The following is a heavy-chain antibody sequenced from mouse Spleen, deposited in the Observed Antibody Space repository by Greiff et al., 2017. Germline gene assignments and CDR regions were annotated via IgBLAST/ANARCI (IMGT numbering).Heavy chain of an antibody. V-gene: IGHV5-9*04. J-gene: IGHJ4*01. Sequence: EVKLVESGGGLVKLGGSLKLSCAASGFTFSSYAMSWVRQTPEKRLEWVATISSGGGNTYYPDSVKGRFTFSRDNAKNTLYLQMSSLKSEDTAMYYCARHLKYSNSYYAMDYWGQGTSVTVSS. CDR2: ISSGGGNT. D-gene: IGHD2-5*01. CDR3: ARHLKYSNSYYAMDY. CDR1: GFTFSSYA.